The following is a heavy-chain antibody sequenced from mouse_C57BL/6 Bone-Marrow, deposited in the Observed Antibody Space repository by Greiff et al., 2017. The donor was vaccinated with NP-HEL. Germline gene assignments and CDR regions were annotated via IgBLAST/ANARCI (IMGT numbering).Heavy chain of an antibody. V-gene: IGHV2-2*01. J-gene: IGHJ3*01. CDR3: ARGCNYPWFAY. CDR1: GFSLTSYG. D-gene: IGHD2-1*01. Sequence: VQLQQSGPGLVQPSQSLSITCTVSGFSLTSYGVHWVRQSPGKGLEWLGVIWSGGSTDYNAAFISRLSISKDNSKSQVFFTMNSLQADDTAIYYCARGCNYPWFAYWGQGTLVTVSA. CDR2: IWSGGST.